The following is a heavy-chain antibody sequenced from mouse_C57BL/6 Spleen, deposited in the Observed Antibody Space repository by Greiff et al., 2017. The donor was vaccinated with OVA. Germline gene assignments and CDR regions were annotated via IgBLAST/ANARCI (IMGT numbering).Heavy chain of an antibody. CDR2: IYPGDGDT. CDR3: ARDDSSGYFAY. J-gene: IGHJ3*01. CDR1: GYAFSSYW. D-gene: IGHD3-2*02. Sequence: VQLQESGAELVKPGASVKISCKASGYAFSSYWMNWVKQRPGKGLEWIGQIYPGDGDTNYTGKLKGKATLPADKSSSTAYMQLSSLTSEDSAVYFCARDDSSGYFAYWGQGTLVTGSA. V-gene: IGHV1-80*01.